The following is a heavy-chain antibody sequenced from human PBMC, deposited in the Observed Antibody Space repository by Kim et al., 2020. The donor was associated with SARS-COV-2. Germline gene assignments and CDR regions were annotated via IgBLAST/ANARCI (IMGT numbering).Heavy chain of an antibody. J-gene: IGHJ4*02. V-gene: IGHV3-33*01. Sequence: GGSLRLSCAASGFTFSSYGMHWVRQAPGKGLEWVAVIWYDGSNKYYADSVKGRFTISRDNSKNTLYLQMNSLRAEDTAVYYCARDPGNYDILTGYYPTHDYWGQGTRVTVSS. CDR3: ARDPGNYDILTGYYPTHDY. CDR2: IWYDGSNK. CDR1: GFTFSSYG. D-gene: IGHD3-9*01.